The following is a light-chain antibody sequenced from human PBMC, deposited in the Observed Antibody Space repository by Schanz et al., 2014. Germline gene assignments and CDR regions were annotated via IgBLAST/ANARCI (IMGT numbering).Light chain of an antibody. V-gene: IGLV2-14*03. J-gene: IGLJ1*01. CDR2: DVN. CDR3: SSYTNSNFV. Sequence: QSALTQPASVSGSPGQSITISCTGSSTDLGFYNYVSWYRHHPGKAPKLMIYDVNHRPSGVSNRFSGSKSGNTASLTISGLQPEDEADYYCSSYTNSNFVFGTGTKLTVL. CDR1: STDLGFYNY.